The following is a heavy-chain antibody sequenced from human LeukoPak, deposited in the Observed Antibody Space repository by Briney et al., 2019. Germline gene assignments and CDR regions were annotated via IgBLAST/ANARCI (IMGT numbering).Heavy chain of an antibody. Sequence: ASVKVSCKASGYTFTNYGISWVRQAPGQGVEWRGWISAYNGHTIYAQKLQGRVTMTTDTSTSTVFMELRSLRSDDPALYYCARDGHRRYYYDSTGREDAFDIWGQGTMVTVSS. CDR1: GYTFTNYG. CDR3: ARDGHRRYYYDSTGREDAFDI. J-gene: IGHJ3*02. D-gene: IGHD3-22*01. CDR2: ISAYNGHT. V-gene: IGHV1-18*01.